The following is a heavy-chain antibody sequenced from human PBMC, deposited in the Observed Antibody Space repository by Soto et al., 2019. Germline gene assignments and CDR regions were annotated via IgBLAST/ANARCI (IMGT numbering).Heavy chain of an antibody. J-gene: IGHJ6*02. CDR1: GSTFSSSE. D-gene: IGHD3-3*01. CDR2: ISKSSSVI. V-gene: IGHV3-48*03. Sequence: ESGGGLVQPGGSLRLSCAASGSTFSSSEMHWVRQAPGKGLEWVSYISKSSSVIYYADSVKGRFTISRDNAKNLLYLQMNSLRAEDTAVYFCASVNLQFSYGIDVWGQGTTVTVSS. CDR3: ASVNLQFSYGIDV.